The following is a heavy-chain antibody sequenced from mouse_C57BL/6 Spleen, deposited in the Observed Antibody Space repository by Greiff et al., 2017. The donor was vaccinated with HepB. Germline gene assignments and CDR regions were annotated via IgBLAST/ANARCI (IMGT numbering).Heavy chain of an antibody. Sequence: VQLQQPGAELVMPGASVKLSCKASGYTFTSYWMHWVKQRPGQGLEWIGEIDPSDSYTNYNQKFKGKSTLTVDKSSSTAYMQLSSLTSEDSAVYYCARRRVATPCDYWGQGTTLTVSS. CDR1: GYTFTSYW. D-gene: IGHD1-1*01. CDR2: IDPSDSYT. CDR3: ARRRVATPCDY. V-gene: IGHV1-69*01. J-gene: IGHJ2*01.